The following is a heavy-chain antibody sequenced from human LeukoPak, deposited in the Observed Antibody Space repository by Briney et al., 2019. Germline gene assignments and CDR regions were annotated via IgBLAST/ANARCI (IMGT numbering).Heavy chain of an antibody. CDR2: IYYSGST. CDR1: GGSISSGSYY. Sequence: SETLSLTCTVSGGSISSGSYYWSWIRQPAGKGLEWIGYIYYSGSTNYNPSLKSRVTISVDTSKNQFSLKLSSVTAADTAVYYCARSYSSGWLTSPWGQGTLVTVSS. D-gene: IGHD6-19*01. V-gene: IGHV4-61*10. CDR3: ARSYSSGWLTSP. J-gene: IGHJ4*02.